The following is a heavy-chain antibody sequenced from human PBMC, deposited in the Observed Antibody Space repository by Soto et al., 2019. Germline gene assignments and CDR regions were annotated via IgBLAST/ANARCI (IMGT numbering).Heavy chain of an antibody. D-gene: IGHD2-8*01. CDR3: ARVRMGYYFDY. Sequence: PGGSLRLSCAASEFIFSSYNMNWGRQAPGKGLEWVSFISPSSNTIRYAESVKGRFTISRDNAKNSLYLQMNSLRAEDTAVYYCARVRMGYYFDYWGPGTLVTVSS. CDR2: ISPSSNTI. V-gene: IGHV3-48*01. CDR1: EFIFSSYN. J-gene: IGHJ4*01.